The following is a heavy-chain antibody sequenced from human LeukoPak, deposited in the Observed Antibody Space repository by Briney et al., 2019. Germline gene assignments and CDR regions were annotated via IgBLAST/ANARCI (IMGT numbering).Heavy chain of an antibody. CDR3: ASVEYYDFWSGYPTYYFDY. CDR1: GYSISSGYY. D-gene: IGHD3-3*01. J-gene: IGHJ4*02. Sequence: SETLSLTCAVSGYSISSGYYWGWIRQPPGKGLEGIGSIYHSGSTYYNPSLKSRVTISVDTSKNQFSLKLSSVTAADTAVYYCASVEYYDFWSGYPTYYFDYWGQGTLVTVSS. CDR2: IYHSGST. V-gene: IGHV4-38-2*01.